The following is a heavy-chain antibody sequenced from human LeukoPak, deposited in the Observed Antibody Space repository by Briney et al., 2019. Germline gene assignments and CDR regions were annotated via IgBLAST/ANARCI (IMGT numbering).Heavy chain of an antibody. Sequence: ASVKVSCKASGGTFSSYAVSWVRQAPGQGLEWMGGIIPIFGTANYAQKFQGRVTITADESTSTAYMEPSSLRSEDTAVYYCARGTTVTTFEFDYWGQGTLVTVSS. J-gene: IGHJ4*02. CDR3: ARGTTVTTFEFDY. V-gene: IGHV1-69*13. CDR2: IIPIFGTA. D-gene: IGHD4-17*01. CDR1: GGTFSSYA.